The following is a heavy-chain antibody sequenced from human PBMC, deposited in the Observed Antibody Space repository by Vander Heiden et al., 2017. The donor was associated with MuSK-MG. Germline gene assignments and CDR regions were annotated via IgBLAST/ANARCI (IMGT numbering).Heavy chain of an antibody. CDR3: ATARYYYGSGSYSYYYYMDV. D-gene: IGHD3-10*01. Sequence: EVQLVESGGGLIQTGGSLRLSCAASGFTVSSNYMSWVRKAPGKGLGWVSVIYSGGSTYYADSVKGRFTISRDNSKNTLYLQMNSLRAEDTAVYYCATARYYYGSGSYSYYYYMDVWGKGTTVTVSS. V-gene: IGHV3-53*01. CDR2: IYSGGST. CDR1: GFTVSSNY. J-gene: IGHJ6*03.